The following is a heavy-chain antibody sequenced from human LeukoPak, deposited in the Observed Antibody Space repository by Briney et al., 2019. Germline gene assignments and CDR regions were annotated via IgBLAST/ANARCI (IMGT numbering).Heavy chain of an antibody. CDR3: AKDRSVAGTRDIVYYYYGMDV. V-gene: IGHV3-30*18. D-gene: IGHD6-19*01. Sequence: GGSLRLSCAASGFTFSSYGMHWVRQAPGKGLEWVAVISYDGSNKYYADSVKGRFTISRDNSKNTLYLQMNSLRAEDTAVYYCAKDRSVAGTRDIVYYYYGMDVWGQGTTVTVSS. CDR1: GFTFSSYG. CDR2: ISYDGSNK. J-gene: IGHJ6*02.